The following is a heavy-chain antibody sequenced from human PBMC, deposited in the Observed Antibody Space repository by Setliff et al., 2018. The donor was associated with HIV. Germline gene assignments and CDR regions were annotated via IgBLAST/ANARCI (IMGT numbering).Heavy chain of an antibody. V-gene: IGHV3-73*01. Sequence: GGSLRLSCAASGFTFSGSAIHWVRQASGKGLEWVGRIKTKPNSYATALGASVMGRFAISRDDSKNTAYLLMNSLKTEDTAVYYCTASGDADCGTSACTNWFDPWGQGTLVTSPQ. J-gene: IGHJ5*02. D-gene: IGHD2-21*01. CDR2: IKTKPNSYAT. CDR3: TASGDADCGTSACTNWFDP. CDR1: GFTFSGSA.